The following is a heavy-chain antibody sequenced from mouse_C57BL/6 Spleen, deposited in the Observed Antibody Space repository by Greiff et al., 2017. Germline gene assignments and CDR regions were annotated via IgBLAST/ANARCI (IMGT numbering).Heavy chain of an antibody. CDR2: IDPSDSYP. CDR3: ARLGYGSSYDFDV. D-gene: IGHD1-1*01. CDR1: GYTFTSYW. J-gene: IGHJ1*03. V-gene: IGHV1-59*01. Sequence: QVQLQQPGAELVRPGTSVKLSCKASGYTFTSYWMHWVKQRPGQGLEWIGVIDPSDSYPNYNQKFKGKATLTVDTSSSTAYMQLSSLTSEDSAVYYCARLGYGSSYDFDVWGTGTTVTVSS.